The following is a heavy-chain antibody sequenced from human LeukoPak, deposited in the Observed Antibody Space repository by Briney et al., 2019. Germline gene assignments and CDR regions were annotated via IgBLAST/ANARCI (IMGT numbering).Heavy chain of an antibody. V-gene: IGHV3-23*01. CDR3: AKGAGDTSRWFDF. CDR2: ISGSGGTT. D-gene: IGHD2-2*01. Sequence: GGSLRLSCAASGFTFSNYAMSWVRQAPGKGLEWVSVISGSGGTTYYADSVKGRFTISRDNSKNTLYLQMNSLGAEDTAVYYCAKGAGDTSRWFDFWGQGTLVTVSS. CDR1: GFTFSNYA. J-gene: IGHJ4*02.